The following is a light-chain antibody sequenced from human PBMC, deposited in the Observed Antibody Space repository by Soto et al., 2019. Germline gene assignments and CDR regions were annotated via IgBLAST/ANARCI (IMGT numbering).Light chain of an antibody. CDR3: LPSSRRLT. CDR1: QSINTY. V-gene: IGKV1-39*01. J-gene: IGKJ4*01. Sequence: DIQMTQSPSSLSASVGDRVTITCRASQSINTYLNWYQQQPGKAPKLLIFGAFKLHSGVPSRFSGRGSGTDFILTISSLKPEDFATYYCLPSSRRLTFGGGTKVEIK. CDR2: GAF.